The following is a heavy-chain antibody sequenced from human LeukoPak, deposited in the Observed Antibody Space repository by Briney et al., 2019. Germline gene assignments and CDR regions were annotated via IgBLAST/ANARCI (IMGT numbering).Heavy chain of an antibody. D-gene: IGHD1-26*01. CDR2: ISGSGGST. J-gene: IGHJ4*02. V-gene: IGHV3-23*01. CDR3: AKDYSGSHHFDC. Sequence: PGGSLRPSCAASGFTFSSYAMSWVRQAPGKGLEWVSAISGSGGSTYYADSVKGRFTISRDNSKNTLYLQMNSLGAEDTAVYYCAKDYSGSHHFDCWGQGTLVTVSS. CDR1: GFTFSSYA.